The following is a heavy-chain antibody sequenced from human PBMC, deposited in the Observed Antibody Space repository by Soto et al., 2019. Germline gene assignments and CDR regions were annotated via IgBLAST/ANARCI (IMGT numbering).Heavy chain of an antibody. J-gene: IGHJ4*02. CDR2: ISYDGSNK. V-gene: IGHV3-30-3*01. D-gene: IGHD1-26*01. Sequence: QVQLVESGGGVVQPGRSLRLSCAASGFTFRSYAIHWVRQAPGKGLEWVAGISYDGSNKYYADSVKGRFTNPRDNSKNTLYLQMNSLRAEDTAVYYCARETYRAGPFDYWGQGTLVTVSS. CDR3: ARETYRAGPFDY. CDR1: GFTFRSYA.